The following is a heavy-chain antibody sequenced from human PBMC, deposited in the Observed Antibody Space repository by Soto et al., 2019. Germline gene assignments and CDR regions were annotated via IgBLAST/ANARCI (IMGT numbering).Heavy chain of an antibody. D-gene: IGHD3-9*01. CDR1: VGSSSSYY. V-gene: IGHV4-59*01. CDR2: IYYSGST. Sequence: PSETLSLTCTVSVGSSSSYYWSWIRQPPGKGLEWIGYIYYSGSTNYNPSLKSRVTISVDTSKNQFSLKLSSVTAADTAVYYCARSGAYYDILTGYSHDAFDIWGQGTMVTVSS. J-gene: IGHJ3*02. CDR3: ARSGAYYDILTGYSHDAFDI.